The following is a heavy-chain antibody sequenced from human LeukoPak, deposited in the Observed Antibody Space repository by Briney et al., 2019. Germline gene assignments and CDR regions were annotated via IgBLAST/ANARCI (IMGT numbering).Heavy chain of an antibody. CDR1: GFTFSSYS. D-gene: IGHD1-26*01. CDR3: ARDRIGYYMDV. CDR2: ISSSSSYI. Sequence: PGGSLRLSCAASGFTFSSYSMNWVRQAPGKGLEWVSSISSSSSYIYYADSVKGRFTISRDNAKNSLYLQMNSLRAGDTAVYYCARDRIGYYMDVWGKGTTVTVSS. V-gene: IGHV3-21*01. J-gene: IGHJ6*03.